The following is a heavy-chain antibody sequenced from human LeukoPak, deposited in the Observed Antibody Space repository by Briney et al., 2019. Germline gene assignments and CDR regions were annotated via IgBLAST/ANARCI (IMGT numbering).Heavy chain of an antibody. Sequence: GGSLRLSCAASGFTFRSYAMGWVRQSPGKGLEWVSSISGGGGGTYYAEFVKGRFTVSRDNSKNTLYLQMGSLRAEDMAVYYCARDMGVMVYAMAVWGQGSTVTVSS. D-gene: IGHD2-8*01. CDR1: GFTFRSYA. CDR2: ISGGGGGT. J-gene: IGHJ6*01. CDR3: ARDMGVMVYAMAV. V-gene: IGHV3-23*01.